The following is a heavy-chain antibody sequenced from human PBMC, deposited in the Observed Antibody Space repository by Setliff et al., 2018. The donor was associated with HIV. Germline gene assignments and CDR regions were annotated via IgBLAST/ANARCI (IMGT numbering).Heavy chain of an antibody. J-gene: IGHJ4*02. CDR1: GFSLSTSGLC. Sequence: SGPTLVNPTQTLTLTCTFSGFSLSTSGLCVGWIRQTPGKALEWLARIDWDDDKFYRTSLKTMLTISKDTSKNQVVLTMTNMDPVATATYYCARTGAVTGRKPSLLLGYFDYWGQGALVTVSS. D-gene: IGHD6-19*01. CDR2: IDWDDDK. CDR3: ARTGAVTGRKPSLLLGYFDY. V-gene: IGHV2-70*17.